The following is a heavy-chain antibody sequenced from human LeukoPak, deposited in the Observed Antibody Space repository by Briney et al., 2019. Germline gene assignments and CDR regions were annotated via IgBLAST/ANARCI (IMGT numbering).Heavy chain of an antibody. V-gene: IGHV3-48*01. CDR2: ISSSSSTI. Sequence: GGSLRLSCAASGFTFSNNAMHWVRQAPGKGREWVSYISSSSSTIYYADSVKGRFTISRDNAKNSLYLQMNSLRAEDTAVYFCARVTSSGFDYWGQGTLVTVSS. D-gene: IGHD6-19*01. CDR1: GFTFSNNA. J-gene: IGHJ4*02. CDR3: ARVTSSGFDY.